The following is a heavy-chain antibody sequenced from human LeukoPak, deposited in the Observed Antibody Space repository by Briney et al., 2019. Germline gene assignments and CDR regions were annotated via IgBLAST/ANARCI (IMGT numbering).Heavy chain of an antibody. CDR1: GFTFSSYG. D-gene: IGHD6-13*01. J-gene: IGHJ3*02. CDR2: ISYDGSNK. Sequence: GGSLRLSCAASGFTFSSYGMHWVRQAPGKGLEWVAVISYDGSNKYYADSVKGRFTISRDNSKNTLYLQMNSLRAEDTAVYYCARVPQQHHAFDIWGQGTMVTVSS. CDR3: ARVPQQHHAFDI. V-gene: IGHV3-30*03.